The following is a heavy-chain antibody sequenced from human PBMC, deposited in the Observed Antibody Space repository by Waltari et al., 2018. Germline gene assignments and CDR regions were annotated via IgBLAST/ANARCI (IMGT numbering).Heavy chain of an antibody. V-gene: IGHV3-7*04. CDR1: GFTLSSFW. J-gene: IGHJ4*02. Sequence: EVQLVESGGGLVQPGGPLSLTVEATGFTLSSFWMSWARQAPGEGLEWVDNINQDGSGTYYVDSVKCRFTISRDNAKNSVFLQMNSLRAEDTAVYYCQRGDYWGQGTLVTVSS. CDR2: INQDGSGT. CDR3: QRGDY.